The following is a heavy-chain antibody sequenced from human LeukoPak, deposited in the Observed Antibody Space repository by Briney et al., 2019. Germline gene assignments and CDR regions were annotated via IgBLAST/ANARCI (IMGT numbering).Heavy chain of an antibody. Sequence: GGSLRLSCAASGFTFNNYEMNWVRQAPGKGLELISYVSSSGTTIYYADSVKGRFTISRGNAKNSLYLQMNSLGPEDTAVYFCVIMTTVTTYWGQGTLVTVSS. CDR3: VIMTTVTTY. CDR2: VSSSGTTI. J-gene: IGHJ4*02. CDR1: GFTFNNYE. D-gene: IGHD4-17*01. V-gene: IGHV3-48*03.